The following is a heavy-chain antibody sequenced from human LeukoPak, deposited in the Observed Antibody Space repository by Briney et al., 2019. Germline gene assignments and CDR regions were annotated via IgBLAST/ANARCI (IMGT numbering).Heavy chain of an antibody. J-gene: IGHJ5*02. Sequence: SVKVSCKASEGTFSSYAISWVRQAPGQGLEWMGRIIPILGVANYAQKFQGRVTITADKSTSTAYMELSSLRSEDTAVYYCARGTVTRAPFDPWGQGTLVTVSS. CDR3: ARGTVTRAPFDP. CDR1: EGTFSSYA. D-gene: IGHD4-17*01. V-gene: IGHV1-69*04. CDR2: IIPILGVA.